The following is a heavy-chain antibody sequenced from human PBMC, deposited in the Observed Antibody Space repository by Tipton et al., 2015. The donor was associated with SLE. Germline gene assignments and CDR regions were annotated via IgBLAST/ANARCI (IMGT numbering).Heavy chain of an antibody. Sequence: TLSLTCTVSGGYINSYYWNWIRQPAGKGLEWLGRIYSSGSTIYSPSLNHRLTMSVDTSKNQFSLKLNSVTAADTAVYYCARGVRIAVVKGWYFDLWGRGTLVTVSS. CDR2: IYSSGST. V-gene: IGHV4-4*07. D-gene: IGHD6-19*01. CDR1: GGYINSYY. J-gene: IGHJ2*01. CDR3: ARGVRIAVVKGWYFDL.